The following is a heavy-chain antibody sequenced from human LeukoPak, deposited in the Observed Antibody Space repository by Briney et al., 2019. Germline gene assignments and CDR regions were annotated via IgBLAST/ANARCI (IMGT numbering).Heavy chain of an antibody. CDR3: ASNSFDYYGSGSYSVDY. J-gene: IGHJ4*02. Sequence: SETLSLTCAVYGESFSDYYWSWIRQPPGKGLEWIGDINHSGSTNYNPSLKSRVTISVDTSKNQFSLKLSSVTAADTAVYYCASNSFDYYGSGSYSVDYWGQGTLVTVSS. CDR1: GESFSDYY. CDR2: INHSGST. V-gene: IGHV4-34*01. D-gene: IGHD3-10*01.